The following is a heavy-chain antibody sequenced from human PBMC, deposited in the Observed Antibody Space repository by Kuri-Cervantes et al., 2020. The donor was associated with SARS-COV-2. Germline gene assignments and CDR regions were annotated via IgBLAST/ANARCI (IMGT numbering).Heavy chain of an antibody. D-gene: IGHD3-22*01. V-gene: IGHV4-59*01. Sequence: ESLKISCPVSGGSISSYYWSWIRQPPGKGLEWIGYIYYSGSTNYNPSLKSRVTISVDTSKNQFSLKLSSVTAADTAVYYCARDPAYYDSSGYYYRAFDIWGQGTMVTVSS. CDR2: IYYSGST. CDR3: ARDPAYYDSSGYYYRAFDI. CDR1: GGSISSYY. J-gene: IGHJ3*02.